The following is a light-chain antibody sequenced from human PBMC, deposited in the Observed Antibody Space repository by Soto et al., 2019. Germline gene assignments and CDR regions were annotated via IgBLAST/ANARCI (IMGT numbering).Light chain of an antibody. CDR3: QQCYSVPYT. CDR2: WAS. V-gene: IGKV4-1*01. CDR1: RTVLYNSNNKNY. J-gene: IGKJ2*01. Sequence: DIVMTQSPDSLAVSLGERATINCKSSRTVLYNSNNKNYLAWYQQKPGQPPKLLIYWASTRESGVPERFSGSGSGTDFTLTISSLQAEDVAVYYCQQCYSVPYTFGQGTKLEIK.